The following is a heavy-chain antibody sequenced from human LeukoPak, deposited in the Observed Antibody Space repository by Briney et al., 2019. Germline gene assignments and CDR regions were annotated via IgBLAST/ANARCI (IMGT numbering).Heavy chain of an antibody. CDR1: GFTFSSYE. Sequence: PGGSLRLSCAASGFTFSSYEMNWVRQAPGKGLEWVSYISSSGSTIYYADSVKGRFTISRDNAKNSLYLQMNSLRAEDTAVYYCASFLRYFAFDYWGQGTLVTVSS. D-gene: IGHD3-9*01. V-gene: IGHV3-48*03. CDR3: ASFLRYFAFDY. J-gene: IGHJ4*02. CDR2: ISSSGSTI.